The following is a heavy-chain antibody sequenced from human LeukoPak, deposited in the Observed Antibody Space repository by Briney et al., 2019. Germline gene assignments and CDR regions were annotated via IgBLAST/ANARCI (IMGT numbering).Heavy chain of an antibody. CDR1: GYNFISYW. V-gene: IGHV5-51*01. J-gene: IGHJ4*02. Sequence: AESLKISCKGSGYNFISYWIGWVRQMPGKGLEWMGIIYPGDSDTRYSPSFQGQVTISADKPISTAYLQWRSLKASDSAMYYCARRIAGSGVDYWGQGTLVTVSS. CDR2: IYPGDSDT. CDR3: ARRIAGSGVDY. D-gene: IGHD6-13*01.